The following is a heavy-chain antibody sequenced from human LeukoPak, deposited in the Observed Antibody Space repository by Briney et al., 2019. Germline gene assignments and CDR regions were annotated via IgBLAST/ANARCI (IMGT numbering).Heavy chain of an antibody. V-gene: IGHV4-34*01. J-gene: IGHJ4*02. CDR3: AGDPRVSGWYLVDY. CDR1: RGSLSGYY. D-gene: IGHD6-19*01. CDR2: INHSGST. Sequence: NPPETLSLTCAVHRGSLSGYYWSWIPPPPGQGLEWIGEINHSGSTNYNPSLKSRVTISVDTSKNQFSLKLSSVTAADTAVYYCAGDPRVSGWYLVDYWGQGTLVTVSS.